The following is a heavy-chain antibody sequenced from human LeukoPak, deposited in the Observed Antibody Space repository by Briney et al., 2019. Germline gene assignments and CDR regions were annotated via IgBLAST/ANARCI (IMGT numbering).Heavy chain of an antibody. Sequence: GGSLRLSCAASGVTFSSYGMHWVRQAPGKGLEWVAFIRYDGSNKYYADSVKGRFTISRDNSKNTLYLQMNSLRAEDTAVYYCARGVDYYDSSGPYYFDYWGQGTLVTVSS. CDR1: GVTFSSYG. J-gene: IGHJ4*02. CDR3: ARGVDYYDSSGPYYFDY. V-gene: IGHV3-30*02. CDR2: IRYDGSNK. D-gene: IGHD3-22*01.